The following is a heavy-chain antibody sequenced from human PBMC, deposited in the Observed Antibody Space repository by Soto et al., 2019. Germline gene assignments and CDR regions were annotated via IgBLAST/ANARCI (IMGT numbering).Heavy chain of an antibody. V-gene: IGHV1-69*01. CDR2: IIPIFGTA. Sequence: QVQLAQSGAEVKKPGYSVKVSCKASGGTFSSYAISWVRQAPGQGLEWMGGIIPIFGTANYEQKFQGRVTITADESTSTAYMELSSLRAEDTGVYYCAGARRDLGAALGLRVSVMDVWGQGTTVTGS. CDR1: GGTFSSYA. J-gene: IGHJ6*02. D-gene: IGHD3-16*01. CDR3: AGARRDLGAALGLRVSVMDV.